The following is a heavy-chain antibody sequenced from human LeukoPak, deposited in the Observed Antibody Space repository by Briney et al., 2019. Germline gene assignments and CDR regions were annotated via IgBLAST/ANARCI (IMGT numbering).Heavy chain of an antibody. V-gene: IGHV3-21*01. CDR3: ARDHRVAGTSGY. CDR1: GFTFSSYS. Sequence: GGSLRLSCAASGFTFSSYSMNWVRQAPGKGLEWVSSISSSSSYIYYADSVKGRFTISRDNAKNSLYLQMNSLRAEDTAVYYCARDHRVAGTSGYWGQGTLVTVSS. D-gene: IGHD6-19*01. CDR2: ISSSSSYI. J-gene: IGHJ4*02.